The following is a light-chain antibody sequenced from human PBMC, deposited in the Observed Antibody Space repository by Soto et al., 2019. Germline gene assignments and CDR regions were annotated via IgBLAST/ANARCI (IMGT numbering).Light chain of an antibody. J-gene: IGLJ1*01. CDR2: EVT. CDR1: SGDIGSYNR. Sequence: QSVLTQPASVSGSPGQSITISCTGTSGDIGSYNRVSWYQQHPGKAPKLIIYEVTDRPSGVSNRFSGSKSGNTASLPISGLQAEDEAEYYCSSYTNSNTRACVFGTGTKLTVL. CDR3: SSYTNSNTRACV. V-gene: IGLV2-14*01.